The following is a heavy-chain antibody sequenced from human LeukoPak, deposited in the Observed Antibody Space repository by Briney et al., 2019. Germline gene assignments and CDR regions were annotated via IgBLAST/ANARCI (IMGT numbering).Heavy chain of an antibody. V-gene: IGHV4-4*09. CDR1: GGSISSYY. CDR3: ARLFKREWFDP. Sequence: SETLSLTCTVSGGSISSYYWSWIRQPPGKGLEWIGYIYTSGSTNYNPSLKSRVTISVDTSKNQFSLKLSSVTAADTAVYYCARLFKREWFDPWGQGTLVTVSS. J-gene: IGHJ5*02. CDR2: IYTSGST.